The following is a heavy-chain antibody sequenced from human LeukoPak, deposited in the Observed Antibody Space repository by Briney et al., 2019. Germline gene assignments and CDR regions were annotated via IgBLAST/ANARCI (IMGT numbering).Heavy chain of an antibody. D-gene: IGHD3-9*01. Sequence: SETLSPTCTVSGVSISSGGYYWRWIRQHPGKGLEWIGYIYYSGSTYYNPSLKSRVTISVDTSKNQFSLKLSSVTAADTAVYYCARFRYFDWLSFDYWGQGTLVTVSS. CDR2: IYYSGST. J-gene: IGHJ4*02. CDR1: GVSISSGGYY. V-gene: IGHV4-31*03. CDR3: ARFRYFDWLSFDY.